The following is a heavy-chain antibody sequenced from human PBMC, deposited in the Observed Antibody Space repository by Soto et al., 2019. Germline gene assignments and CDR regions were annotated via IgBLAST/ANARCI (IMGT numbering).Heavy chain of an antibody. Sequence: QVQLKQPGAEVKKPGASVKVSCEAFRYTFTSYYFHWVRQAPGQGLEWMGRIKPRGGSTTYAEKFQGRVTMTRDTSTGTVYMEVSSLTSDDTAVYYCAREEDVSYGLDVWGQGTTVTVSS. CDR1: RYTFTSYY. CDR2: IKPRGGST. J-gene: IGHJ6*02. CDR3: AREEDVSYGLDV. V-gene: IGHV1-46*01.